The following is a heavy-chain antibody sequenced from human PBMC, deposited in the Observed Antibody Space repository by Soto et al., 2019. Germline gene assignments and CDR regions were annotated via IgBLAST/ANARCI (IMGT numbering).Heavy chain of an antibody. Sequence: EVQLVESGGGLVQPGGSLRLSCSASGFTFSNYAMHWVSQAPVKRLEYVSAISSNGDSTYYADSVKGRFTISRDNFKNTLYLQMSSLRAEVMAVYYCVGGYFFDYWGQGTLVTVSS. CDR3: VGGYFFDY. J-gene: IGHJ4*02. D-gene: IGHD2-15*01. CDR2: ISSNGDST. CDR1: GFTFSNYA. V-gene: IGHV3-64D*06.